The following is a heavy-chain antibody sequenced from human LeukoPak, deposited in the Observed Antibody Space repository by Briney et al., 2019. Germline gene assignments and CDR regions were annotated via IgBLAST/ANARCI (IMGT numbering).Heavy chain of an antibody. V-gene: IGHV1-18*01. CDR2: ISAYNGNT. J-gene: IGHJ4*02. CDR1: GYTFTSYG. D-gene: IGHD3-10*01. CDR3: ARELNYYGSGSYPDY. Sequence: GASVKVSCKASGYTFTSYGISWVRQAPGQGLEWMGWISAYNGNTNYAQKLQGRVTMTTDTSTSTAYMELRSLRSDDTAVYYCARELNYYGSGSYPDYWGQGTLVTVSS.